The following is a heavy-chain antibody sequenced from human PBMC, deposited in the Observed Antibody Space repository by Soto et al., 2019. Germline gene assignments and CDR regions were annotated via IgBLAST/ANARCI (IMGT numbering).Heavy chain of an antibody. J-gene: IGHJ5*02. CDR1: GFTFSSYW. Sequence: EVQLVESGGGLVQPGGSLRLSCAASGFTFSSYWMHWVRQAPGKGLVWVSRVNSDGSSTSYADSVKGRFTISRDNAKNTLSLQRNSLRAEDTAVYYCARAYCSGGTCYNWFDLWGQVTLVTVCS. CDR2: VNSDGSST. V-gene: IGHV3-74*01. D-gene: IGHD2-15*01. CDR3: ARAYCSGGTCYNWFDL.